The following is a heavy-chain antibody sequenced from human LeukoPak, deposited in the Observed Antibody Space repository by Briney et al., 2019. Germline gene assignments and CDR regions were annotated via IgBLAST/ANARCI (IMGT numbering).Heavy chain of an antibody. Sequence: SETLSLTCTVSGGSISSHYWSWIRQPPGKGLEWIGYIYYSGSTNYNPSLKSRVTISVDTSKNQFSLKLSSVTAADTAVYYCARSIVVVVAATFDYYYYYMDVWGKGTTVTVSS. J-gene: IGHJ6*03. CDR3: ARSIVVVVAATFDYYYYYMDV. CDR1: GGSISSHY. V-gene: IGHV4-59*11. CDR2: IYYSGST. D-gene: IGHD2-15*01.